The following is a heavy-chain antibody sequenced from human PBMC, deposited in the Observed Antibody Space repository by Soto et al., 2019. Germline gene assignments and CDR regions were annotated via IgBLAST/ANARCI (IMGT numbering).Heavy chain of an antibody. CDR3: ARDHDYGSGSYYNGFDY. V-gene: IGHV1-3*01. D-gene: IGHD3-10*01. Sequence: KFQGRVTITRDTSASTAYMELSSLRSEDTAVYYCARDHDYGSGSYYNGFDYWGQGTLVTVSS. J-gene: IGHJ4*02.